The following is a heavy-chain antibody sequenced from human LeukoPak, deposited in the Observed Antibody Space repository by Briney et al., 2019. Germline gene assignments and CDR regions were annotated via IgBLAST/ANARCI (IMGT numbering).Heavy chain of an antibody. Sequence: PGGTLRLSCAASGFTFNDYGMSWVRQAPGKGLEWVSGINWNGGSTGYADSVKGRFTISRDNAKNSLYLQMNSLRAEDTALYHCARVGRYSSGWYEGYNDYWGQGTLVTVSS. D-gene: IGHD6-19*01. CDR2: INWNGGST. V-gene: IGHV3-20*01. J-gene: IGHJ4*02. CDR1: GFTFNDYG. CDR3: ARVGRYSSGWYEGYNDY.